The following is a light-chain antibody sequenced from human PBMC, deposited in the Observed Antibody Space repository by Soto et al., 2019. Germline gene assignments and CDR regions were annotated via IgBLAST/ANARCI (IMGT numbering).Light chain of an antibody. Sequence: EIVMTQSPATLSVSPGERATLSCRAIQSVSSNLAWYQQKPGQAPGLLIYGASTRATGIPARFSGSGSGTEFTLTISSLQPDDFATYYCQQYNSYSWTFGQGTKVDIK. J-gene: IGKJ1*01. CDR1: QSVSSN. CDR3: QQYNSYSWT. CDR2: GAS. V-gene: IGKV3-15*01.